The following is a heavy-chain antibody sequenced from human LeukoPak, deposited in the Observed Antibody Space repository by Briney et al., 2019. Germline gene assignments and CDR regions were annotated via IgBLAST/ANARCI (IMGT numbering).Heavy chain of an antibody. D-gene: IGHD4-23*01. V-gene: IGHV1-46*01. CDR3: AREGTTVVTPASNDCDY. J-gene: IGHJ4*02. Sequence: GASVKVSCKASGYTFTSYYIHWVRQAPGPGLEWMGIINPSGGSTSYAQKFQGRVTMTRDTSTSTVYMELSSLRSEDTAVYYCAREGTTVVTPASNDCDYWGQGTLVTVSS. CDR2: INPSGGST. CDR1: GYTFTSYY.